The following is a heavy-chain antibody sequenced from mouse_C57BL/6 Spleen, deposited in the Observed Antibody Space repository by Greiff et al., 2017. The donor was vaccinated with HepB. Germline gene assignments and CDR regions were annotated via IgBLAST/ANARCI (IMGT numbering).Heavy chain of an antibody. D-gene: IGHD2-5*01. Sequence: QVQLKESGAELVKPGASVKMSCKASGYTFTSYWITWVKQRPGQGLEWIGDIYPGSGSTNYNEKFKSKATLTVDTSSSTAYMQLSSLTSEDSAVYYCARGEYSNTWFAYWGQGTLVTVSA. CDR2: IYPGSGST. J-gene: IGHJ3*01. CDR3: ARGEYSNTWFAY. CDR1: GYTFTSYW. V-gene: IGHV1-55*01.